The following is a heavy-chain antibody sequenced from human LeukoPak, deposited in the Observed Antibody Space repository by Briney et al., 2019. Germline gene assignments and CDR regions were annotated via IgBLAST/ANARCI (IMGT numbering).Heavy chain of an antibody. Sequence: GRSLRLSCGASGFTFSSSAMHWVRQGPGKGLEWVAYIAHHGNNKYYADSVKGRFTISRDNSKGSLYLQMNSLRADDTAVYYCAKDGSWSCTDWGQGTLVRVFS. CDR2: IAHHGNNK. V-gene: IGHV3-30*02. D-gene: IGHD2-8*02. CDR1: GFTFSSSA. J-gene: IGHJ4*02. CDR3: AKDGSWSCTD.